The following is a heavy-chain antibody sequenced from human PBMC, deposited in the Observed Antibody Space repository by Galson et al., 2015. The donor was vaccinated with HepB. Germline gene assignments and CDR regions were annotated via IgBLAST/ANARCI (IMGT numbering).Heavy chain of an antibody. Sequence: PVKVSCKASGYTLPSYDINWVRQAHGQGLEWMGWMNPNSGNTGYAQKFQGRVTMTRNTSIRTAYMDLSSLRSEDTAVYYCASSFLGSGSYYNPNDAFDIWGQGTMVTVSS. CDR2: MNPNSGNT. D-gene: IGHD3-10*01. V-gene: IGHV1-8*01. J-gene: IGHJ3*02. CDR1: GYTLPSYD. CDR3: ASSFLGSGSYYNPNDAFDI.